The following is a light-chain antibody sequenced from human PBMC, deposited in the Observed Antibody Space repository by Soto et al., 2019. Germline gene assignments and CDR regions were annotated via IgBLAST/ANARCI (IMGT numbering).Light chain of an antibody. V-gene: IGLV8-61*01. CDR2: STN. J-gene: IGLJ3*02. CDR1: SGSVSTSYY. CDR3: GLYMGTGISV. Sequence: QTVVTQEPSVSVSPGRTVTLTCGLRSGSVSTSYYPSWYQLTPDQAPRTLIYSTNTPSSVVPNRFSGSILENKSALTINGAHEDDEYGGLYMGTGISVCGGGTKLTVL.